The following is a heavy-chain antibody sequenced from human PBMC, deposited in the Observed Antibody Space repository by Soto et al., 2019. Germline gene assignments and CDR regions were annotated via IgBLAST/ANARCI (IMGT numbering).Heavy chain of an antibody. Sequence: QVQLVESGGALVKPGGSLRLSCAASGFTSWDYDMSWIRQAPGKGLEWVSYISRSGNTMYYGDYVKGRFTIPRENAENSVFLQMISLRAEDTAVYYCVREGRSSTSCNTGCAFDIWGQGTMVTVSS. D-gene: IGHD2-2*02. CDR1: GFTSWDYD. CDR3: VREGRSSTSCNTGCAFDI. J-gene: IGHJ3*02. V-gene: IGHV3-11*01. CDR2: ISRSGNTM.